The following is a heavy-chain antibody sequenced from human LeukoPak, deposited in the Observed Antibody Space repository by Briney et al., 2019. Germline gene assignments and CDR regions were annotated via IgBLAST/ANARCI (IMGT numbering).Heavy chain of an antibody. Sequence: SVKVSCKASGGTFSSYAISWVRQAPGQGLEWMGGIIPIFGTANYAQKFQGRVTLTADESTSTAYMELSSLRSEDTAVYYCARGGTSCYLGRCYYYYMDVWGKGTTVTISS. D-gene: IGHD2-2*01. CDR3: ARGGTSCYLGRCYYYYMDV. J-gene: IGHJ6*03. CDR1: GGTFSSYA. CDR2: IIPIFGTA. V-gene: IGHV1-69*01.